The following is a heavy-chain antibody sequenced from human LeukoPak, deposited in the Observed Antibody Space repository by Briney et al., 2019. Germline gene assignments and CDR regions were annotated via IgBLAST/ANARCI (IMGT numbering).Heavy chain of an antibody. D-gene: IGHD4-17*01. Sequence: PSETLSLTCTVSGYSISSGHYWGWIRQAPGKGLEWIGSIYHSGTTYYNPSLRSRVTILMATSKNQFSLKVSSVTAADTAVYYCARDQGNTVTTELDYWGQGTLVTVSS. CDR1: GYSISSGHY. CDR3: ARDQGNTVTTELDY. J-gene: IGHJ4*02. CDR2: IYHSGTT. V-gene: IGHV4-38-2*02.